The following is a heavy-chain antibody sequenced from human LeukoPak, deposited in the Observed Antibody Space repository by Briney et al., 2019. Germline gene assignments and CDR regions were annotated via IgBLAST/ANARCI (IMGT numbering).Heavy chain of an antibody. CDR3: AKRGNPTVGHHYLDV. Sequence: WGSLRLSCAASGFTFGIYDMSWIRQAPGKGLEWVSSITTSGGTTFYADSVMGRFTISRDNSRNTLYLQMNSLSAEDTAVYYCAKRGNPTVGHHYLDVWGKGTTVSVSS. CDR2: ITTSGGTT. D-gene: IGHD1-1*01. CDR1: GFTFGIYD. J-gene: IGHJ6*03. V-gene: IGHV3-23*01.